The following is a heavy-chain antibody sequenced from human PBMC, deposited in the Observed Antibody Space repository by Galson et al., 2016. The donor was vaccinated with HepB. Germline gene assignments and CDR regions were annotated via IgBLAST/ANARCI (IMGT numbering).Heavy chain of an antibody. Sequence: SLRLSCAASGFTFSSYAMHWVRQAPGKGLEWVAVISYDGSNKYYADSVKGRFTISRDNSKNTLYLQMNSLRVEDTAMYYCARGSYSGLGSYGWFDPWGQGTLVTVPS. V-gene: IGHV3-30-3*01. J-gene: IGHJ5*02. CDR1: GFTFSSYA. CDR3: ARGSYSGLGSYGWFDP. D-gene: IGHD3-10*01. CDR2: ISYDGSNK.